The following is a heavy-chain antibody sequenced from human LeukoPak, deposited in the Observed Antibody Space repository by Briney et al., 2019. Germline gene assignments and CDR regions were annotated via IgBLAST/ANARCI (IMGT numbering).Heavy chain of an antibody. J-gene: IGHJ4*02. CDR3: ARPLVGADTLFDY. D-gene: IGHD1-26*01. V-gene: IGHV5-51*01. CDR2: IYPGDSDT. CDR1: GYSFTSYW. Sequence: HGESLKISCKGSGYSFTSYWIGWVRQMPGKGLEWMGIIYPGDSDTRYSPSFQGQVTISADKSISTAYLQWNSLKASDTAMYYCARPLVGADTLFDYWGQGTLVTVSS.